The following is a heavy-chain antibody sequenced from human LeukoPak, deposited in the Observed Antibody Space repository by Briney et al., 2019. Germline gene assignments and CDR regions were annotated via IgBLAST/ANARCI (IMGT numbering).Heavy chain of an antibody. CDR1: GFTFSSYG. Sequence: GRSLRPSCAASGFTFSSYGMHWVRQAPGKGLEWVAVIWYDGSNKYYADSVKGRFTISRDNSKNTLYLQMNSLRAEDTAVYYCARDPYDSSGYYFQHWGQGTLVTVSS. V-gene: IGHV3-33*01. CDR3: ARDPYDSSGYYFQH. D-gene: IGHD3-22*01. CDR2: IWYDGSNK. J-gene: IGHJ1*01.